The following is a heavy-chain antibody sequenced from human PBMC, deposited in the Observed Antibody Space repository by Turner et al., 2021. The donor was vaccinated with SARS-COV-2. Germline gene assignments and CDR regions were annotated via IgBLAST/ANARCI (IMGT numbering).Heavy chain of an antibody. Sequence: QVQLQQWGAGLLKPSETLSLTCAAYGVSFSAYYWSWIRQSPGKGLEWIGEISHSGSTTYNPSLKSRVTLSVDRSKIQFSLRLSSVTAADTAVYYCARVNYGGVTVRDYYSYYGMDVWGQGTTVAVS. V-gene: IGHV4-34*01. D-gene: IGHD2-21*02. CDR2: ISHSGST. CDR3: ARVNYGGVTVRDYYSYYGMDV. J-gene: IGHJ6*02. CDR1: GVSFSAYY.